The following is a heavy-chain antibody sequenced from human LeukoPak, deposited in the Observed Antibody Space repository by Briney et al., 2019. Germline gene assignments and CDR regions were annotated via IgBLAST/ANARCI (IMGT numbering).Heavy chain of an antibody. J-gene: IGHJ3*02. CDR3: VRRPDDSVEDAFDI. CDR1: GGSIRRSNSY. Sequence: SVTLSLTCTVSGGSIRRSNSYWGWIRQPPGKGLEWIGTISYSGSTYYNPSLKSRVSIPVDTTGNQLSLKLSSVTAADTGVYYCVRRPDDSVEDAFDIWGQGTMVTVSS. D-gene: IGHD5-24*01. V-gene: IGHV4-39*01. CDR2: ISYSGST.